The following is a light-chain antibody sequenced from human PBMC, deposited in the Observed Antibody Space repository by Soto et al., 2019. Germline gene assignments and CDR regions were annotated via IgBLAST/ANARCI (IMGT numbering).Light chain of an antibody. CDR3: QQRSNWPQYT. CDR2: DAS. J-gene: IGKJ2*01. CDR1: QSVSSY. V-gene: IGKV3-11*01. Sequence: EIVLTQSPATLSLSPGERATLSSRASQSVSSYLAWYQQKPGQAPRLLLYDASNRATGIPARFSGSGSGTDFTLTISSLEPEDFAVYYCQQRSNWPQYTFGQGTKMEIK.